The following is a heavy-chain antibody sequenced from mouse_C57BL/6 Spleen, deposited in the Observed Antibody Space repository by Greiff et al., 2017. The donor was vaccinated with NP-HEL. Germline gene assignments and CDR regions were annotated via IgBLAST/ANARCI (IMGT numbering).Heavy chain of an antibody. J-gene: IGHJ4*01. V-gene: IGHV1-19*01. CDR1: GYTFTDYY. Sequence: VQLQQSGPVLVKPGASVKMSCKASGYTFTDYYMNWVKQSHGKSLEWIGVINPYNGGTSYNQKFKGQATLTVDKSYSTAYMELNSLTSEYSSVSYCARGPYAMDYWGQGASVTVSS. CDR2: INPYNGGT. CDR3: ARGPYAMDY.